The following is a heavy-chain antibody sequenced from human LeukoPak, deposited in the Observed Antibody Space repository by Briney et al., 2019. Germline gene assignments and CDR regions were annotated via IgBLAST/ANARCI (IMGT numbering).Heavy chain of an antibody. Sequence: GESLKISLKASGYIFTHYWIGWVRPMPGKRPGWMGIIYPGDSDTRYSPSVQGQVTISADKSINTAYLQWSSLKASDTAMYFCARRYDNYDFCSGWGQGTLVTV. V-gene: IGHV5-51*01. J-gene: IGHJ4*02. CDR2: IYPGDSDT. D-gene: IGHD3-3*01. CDR1: GYIFTHYW. CDR3: ARRYDNYDFCSG.